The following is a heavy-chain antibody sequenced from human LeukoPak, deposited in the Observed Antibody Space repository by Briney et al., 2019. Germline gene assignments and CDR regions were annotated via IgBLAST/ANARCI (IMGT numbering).Heavy chain of an antibody. J-gene: IGHJ4*02. CDR1: GFTSSTYW. D-gene: IGHD6-13*01. CDR3: ARSDVSDGYRFDY. Sequence: PGGSLRLSCAASGFTSSTYWMLWVRQAPGTGLVWVSRINSDGSRTTYADSVKGRFTISRDSAKNTVYLQMNSLRTEDTAVYYCARSDVSDGYRFDYWGQGTLVTVYS. CDR2: INSDGSRT. V-gene: IGHV3-74*01.